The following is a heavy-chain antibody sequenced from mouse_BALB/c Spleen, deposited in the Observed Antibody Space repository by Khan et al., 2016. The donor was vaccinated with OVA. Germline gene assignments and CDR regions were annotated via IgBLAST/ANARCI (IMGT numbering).Heavy chain of an antibody. V-gene: IGHV3-2*02. CDR1: GYSITSDYA. Sequence: EVQLQESGPGLVKPSQSLSLTCTVTGYSITSDYAWNWIRQFPGNKLEWMGYISSTGGTSYNPSLKSRISITRDTSKNQFFLQLKSVTAGDTATYYCARSLYYSYGYALDCWGRGTLVTVSS. D-gene: IGHD2-14*01. CDR2: ISSTGGT. J-gene: IGHJ4*01. CDR3: ARSLYYSYGYALDC.